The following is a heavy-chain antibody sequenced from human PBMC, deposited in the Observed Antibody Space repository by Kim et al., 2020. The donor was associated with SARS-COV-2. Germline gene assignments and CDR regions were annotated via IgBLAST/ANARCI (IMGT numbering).Heavy chain of an antibody. CDR1: GGSISSYY. CDR3: ARGHTAKGYYYYYMDV. J-gene: IGHJ6*03. CDR2: IYYSGST. Sequence: SETLSLTCTVSGGSISSYYWSWIRQPPGKGLEWIGYIYYSGSTNYNPSLKSRVTISVDTSKNQFSLKLSSVTAADTAVYYCARGHTAKGYYYYYMDVWGKGTTVTVSS. D-gene: IGHD5-18*01. V-gene: IGHV4-59*01.